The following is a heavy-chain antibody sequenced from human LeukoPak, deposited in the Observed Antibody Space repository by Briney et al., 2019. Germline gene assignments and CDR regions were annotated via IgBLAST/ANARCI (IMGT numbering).Heavy chain of an antibody. V-gene: IGHV4-4*09. J-gene: IGHJ2*01. Sequence: SETLSLTCTVSGASITTSYWTWIRQAPGKGLEYIVYIYTGIHNYNPSLKSRATISIDAFKNQVSLRLSSVTAAGTAVYYCSRSPRLRVFWGR. CDR2: IYTGIH. D-gene: IGHD5/OR15-5a*01. CDR1: GASITTSY. CDR3: SRSPRLRVF.